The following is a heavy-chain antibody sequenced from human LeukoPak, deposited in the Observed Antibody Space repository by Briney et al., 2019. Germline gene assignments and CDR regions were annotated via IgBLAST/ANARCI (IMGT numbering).Heavy chain of an antibody. Sequence: GESLKISCKGSGYSFTSYWIGWVRQMPGKGLGWMGIIYPGDSDTRYSPSFQGQVTISADKSISTAYLQWSSLKASDTAMYYCARHLYSSSWWTYNWFDPWGQGTLVTVSS. CDR3: ARHLYSSSWWTYNWFDP. D-gene: IGHD6-13*01. V-gene: IGHV5-51*01. CDR1: GYSFTSYW. J-gene: IGHJ5*02. CDR2: IYPGDSDT.